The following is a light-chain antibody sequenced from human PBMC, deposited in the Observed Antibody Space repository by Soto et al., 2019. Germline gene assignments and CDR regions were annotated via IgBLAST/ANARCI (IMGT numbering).Light chain of an antibody. CDR3: QHLNDYRYT. CDR1: QDISSS. CDR2: AAS. J-gene: IGKJ2*01. Sequence: DIKLTQSPSFLSASVGDRVTITCRASQDISSSLAWYQHNPGKAPKLLIYAASTLQNGVPSSFSGSGSGTEFTLTISSLQPEDFATYYCQHLNDYRYTFGQGTKVEIK. V-gene: IGKV1-9*01.